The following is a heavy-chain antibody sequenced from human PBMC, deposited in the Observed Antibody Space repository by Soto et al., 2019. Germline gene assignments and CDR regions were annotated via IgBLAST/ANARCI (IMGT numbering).Heavy chain of an antibody. CDR3: ARIQLDTIMALDY. Sequence: ESGGGVVQPGGSLRLSCAASGFTFDAYGFHWVRKAPGKGLEWVAVVWSNGNLKYYADSVKGRFTISRDSSKSALNLQMNSLRADDTAVYYCARIQLDTIMALDYWGQGTLVTVSS. V-gene: IGHV3-33*01. CDR1: GFTFDAYG. J-gene: IGHJ4*02. D-gene: IGHD1-1*01. CDR2: VWSNGNLK.